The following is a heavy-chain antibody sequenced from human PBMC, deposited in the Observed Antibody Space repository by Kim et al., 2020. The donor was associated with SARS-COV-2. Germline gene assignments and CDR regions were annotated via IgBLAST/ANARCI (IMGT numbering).Heavy chain of an antibody. CDR3: ARQNTSYNYALDV. J-gene: IGHJ6*02. V-gene: IGHV1-2*02. Sequence: NDAARFQGRVTITRDTSISTAYMELSRLRSDDTAMYYCARQNTSYNYALDVWGQGTTVTVSS.